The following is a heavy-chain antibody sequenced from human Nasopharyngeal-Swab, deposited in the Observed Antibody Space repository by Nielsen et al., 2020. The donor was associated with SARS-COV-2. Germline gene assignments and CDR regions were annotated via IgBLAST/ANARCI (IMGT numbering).Heavy chain of an antibody. D-gene: IGHD3-3*01. CDR2: IYYSGST. V-gene: IGHV4-31*03. Sequence: SETLSLTCTVSGGSISSGGYYWSWIRQHPGKGLEWIGYIYYSGSTYYNPPLKSRVTISVDTSKNQFSLKLSSVTAADTAVYYCARARTRTIFGVVGWFDPWGQGTLVTVSS. J-gene: IGHJ5*02. CDR3: ARARTRTIFGVVGWFDP. CDR1: GGSISSGGYY.